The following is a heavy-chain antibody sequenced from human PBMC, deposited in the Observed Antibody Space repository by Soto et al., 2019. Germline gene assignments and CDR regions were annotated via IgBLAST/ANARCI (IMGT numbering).Heavy chain of an antibody. V-gene: IGHV4-34*01. CDR2: INHSGST. D-gene: IGHD2-15*01. CDR1: GGSFSGYY. Sequence: QVQLQQWGAGLLKPSETLSLTCAVYGGSFSGYYWSWIRQPPGKGLEWIGEINHSGSTNYNPSLKSRVTISVDTAKNQFSLTLSSVTAADTAVYYCARGWLGRIEDGQQIRSWFDPWGQGTLVTVSS. CDR3: ARGWLGRIEDGQQIRSWFDP. J-gene: IGHJ5*02.